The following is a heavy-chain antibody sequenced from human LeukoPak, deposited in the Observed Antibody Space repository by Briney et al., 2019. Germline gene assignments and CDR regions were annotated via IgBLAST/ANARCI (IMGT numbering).Heavy chain of an antibody. Sequence: GASVKVSCKASGYTFTSYGISWVRQAPGQGLEWMGWISAYSGNTNYAQKLQGRVTMTTDTSTSTAYRELRSLRSDDTAVYYCARDPGYCSSTSCKYNWFDPWGQGTLVTVSS. J-gene: IGHJ5*02. CDR2: ISAYSGNT. CDR1: GYTFTSYG. D-gene: IGHD2-2*01. V-gene: IGHV1-18*01. CDR3: ARDPGYCSSTSCKYNWFDP.